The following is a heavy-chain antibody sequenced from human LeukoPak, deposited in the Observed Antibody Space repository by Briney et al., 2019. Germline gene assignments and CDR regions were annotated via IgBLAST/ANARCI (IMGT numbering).Heavy chain of an antibody. CDR3: AKDPGYYGSGSYYNVGWFDP. CDR1: GFTFSSYA. V-gene: IGHV3-23*01. CDR2: ISGSGGST. Sequence: GGSLRLSCAASGFTFSSYAMSWVRQAPGKGLEWVSAISGSGGSTYYADSVKGRFTISRDNSKNTLYLQMNSLRAEDTAVYYCAKDPGYYGSGSYYNVGWFDPWGQGTLVTVSS. J-gene: IGHJ5*02. D-gene: IGHD3-10*01.